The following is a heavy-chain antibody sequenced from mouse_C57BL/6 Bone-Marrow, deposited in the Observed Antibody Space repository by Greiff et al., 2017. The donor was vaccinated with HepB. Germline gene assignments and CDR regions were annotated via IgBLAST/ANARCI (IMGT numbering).Heavy chain of an antibody. CDR2: IHPNSGST. CDR1: GYTFTSYW. Sequence: QVQLQQPGAELVKHGASVKLSCKASGYTFTSYWMHWVKQRPGQGLEWIGMIHPNSGSTNYNEKFKSKATLTVDKSSSTAYMQLSSLTSEDSAVYYCARPLYYYGSSYYAMDYWGQGTSVTVSS. V-gene: IGHV1-64*01. D-gene: IGHD1-1*01. J-gene: IGHJ4*01. CDR3: ARPLYYYGSSYYAMDY.